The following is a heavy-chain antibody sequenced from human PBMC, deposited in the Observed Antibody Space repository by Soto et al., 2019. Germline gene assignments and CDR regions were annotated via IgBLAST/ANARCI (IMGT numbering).Heavy chain of an antibody. CDR2: ISGSTSYI. D-gene: IGHD2-2*01. J-gene: IGHJ6*03. V-gene: IGHV3-21*01. CDR3: ARDGAYCSGTGCRDYYHYMDV. Sequence: VQLVESGGGLVKPGWSLRLSCAASGFSFSDYSMNWVRQAPGKGLEWVSSISGSTSYIYYADSLKGRFTVSRDNAEKSLYLQMNSLRAEDTAVYYCARDGAYCSGTGCRDYYHYMDVWGKGTTVTVSS. CDR1: GFSFSDYS.